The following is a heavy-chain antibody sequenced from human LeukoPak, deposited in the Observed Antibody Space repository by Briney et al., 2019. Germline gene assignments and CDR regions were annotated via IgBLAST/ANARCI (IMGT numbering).Heavy chain of an antibody. D-gene: IGHD5-24*01. V-gene: IGHV1-69*01. CDR3: VLGDGYNLFDY. Sequence: SVKVSCKASGGTFSSYAISWVRQAPGQGLEWMGGIIPIFGTANYAQKFQGRVTITADESTSTAYMELSSLRSEDTAVYYCVLGDGYNLFDYWGQGTLVTVSS. J-gene: IGHJ4*02. CDR2: IIPIFGTA. CDR1: GGTFSSYA.